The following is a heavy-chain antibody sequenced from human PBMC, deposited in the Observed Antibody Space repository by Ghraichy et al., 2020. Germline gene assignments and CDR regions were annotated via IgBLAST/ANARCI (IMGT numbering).Heavy chain of an antibody. CDR2: IKSKSDGGTT. J-gene: IGHJ6*02. CDR3: TTVGVSTIYYYGMDV. V-gene: IGHV3-15*01. CDR1: GFTFSNAW. D-gene: IGHD3-3*01. Sequence: GGSLRLSCAGSGFTFSNAWMSWVRQAPGKGLEWVGRIKSKSDGGTTVYAAPVKGRFSISRDDSKNTLYLQMNTLKTEDTAVYYCTTVGVSTIYYYGMDVWGQGTTVTVSS.